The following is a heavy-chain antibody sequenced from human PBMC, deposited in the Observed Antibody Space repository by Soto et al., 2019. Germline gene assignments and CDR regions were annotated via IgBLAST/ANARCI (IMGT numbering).Heavy chain of an antibody. V-gene: IGHV3-73*01. D-gene: IGHD3-10*01. CDR3: TRMVRRAIDY. CDR2: IRSKTNSYAT. Sequence: EVLLVESGGGLVQPGGSLKLSCAASGVTFSGSAMHWVRQASGKGLEWVGRIRSKTNSYATAYAASVKGRFTISREDLKTTAYPKMTSLKTEDTVVYYCTRMVRRAIDYWGQGTLVTVSS. J-gene: IGHJ4*02. CDR1: GVTFSGSA.